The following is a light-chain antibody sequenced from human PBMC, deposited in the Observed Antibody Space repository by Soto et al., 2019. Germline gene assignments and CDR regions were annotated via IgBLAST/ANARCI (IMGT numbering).Light chain of an antibody. V-gene: IGKV1-5*01. CDR3: QQYNLYSLT. Sequence: DIQMTQSPSTLSASVGDRVTITCRASQSISSWLAWYQQKPGKAPKLLIYDASSLESGVPSRFSGSGSDTEFTLTINNLQPDDFATYHCQQYNLYSLTFGGGTKVEI. J-gene: IGKJ4*01. CDR1: QSISSW. CDR2: DAS.